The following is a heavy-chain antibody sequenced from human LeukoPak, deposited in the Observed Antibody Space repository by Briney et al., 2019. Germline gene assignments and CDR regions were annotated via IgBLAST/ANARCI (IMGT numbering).Heavy chain of an antibody. CDR2: INNSGST. CDR3: ARHEYYYDSSGLNDAFDV. V-gene: IGHV4-34*01. J-gene: IGHJ3*01. CDR1: GGSFTGYY. D-gene: IGHD3-22*01. Sequence: SETVSLTCAVYGGSFTGYYWSWIRQPPGKGLEWIGEINNSGSTNYNPSLKSRVTISVDTSKNQFSLKLSSVTAADTAVYYCARHEYYYDSSGLNDAFDVWGQGTMVTVSS.